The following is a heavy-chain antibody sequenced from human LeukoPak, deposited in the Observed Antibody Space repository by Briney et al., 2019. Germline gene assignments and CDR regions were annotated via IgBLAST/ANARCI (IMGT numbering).Heavy chain of an antibody. CDR1: GGSISNYY. CDR2: IYYSGST. CDR3: ARVRTYDSSGYYPQYYFDY. J-gene: IGHJ4*02. V-gene: IGHV4-59*06. Sequence: PSETLSLTCTVSGGSISNYYWSWIRQHPGKGLEWIGYIYYSGSTYYNPSLKSRVTISVDTSKNQFSLKLSSVTAADTAVYYCARVRTYDSSGYYPQYYFDYWGQGTLVTVSS. D-gene: IGHD3-22*01.